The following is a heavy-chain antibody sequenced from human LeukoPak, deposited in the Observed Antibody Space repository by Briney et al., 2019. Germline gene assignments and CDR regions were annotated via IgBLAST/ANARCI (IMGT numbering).Heavy chain of an antibody. Sequence: PSETLSLTCAVSGFSISSGYYWGWIRQSPGKGLEWIGSISHSGGTYYNPSLQSRVTISVDTSKNQFSLKLSSVTAADTAVYYCARADIRYFDWFASPFDYWGQGTLVTVSS. CDR3: ARADIRYFDWFASPFDY. D-gene: IGHD3-9*01. CDR2: ISHSGGT. V-gene: IGHV4-38-2*01. CDR1: GFSISSGYY. J-gene: IGHJ4*02.